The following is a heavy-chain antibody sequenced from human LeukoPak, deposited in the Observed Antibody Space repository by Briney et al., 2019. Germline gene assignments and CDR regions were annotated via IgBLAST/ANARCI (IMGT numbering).Heavy chain of an antibody. CDR1: GFTFSSYA. Sequence: PGGSLRLSCAASGFTFSSYAMSWVRQAPGKGLEWVSVIYSGGGTYYADSVKGRFTISRDNSKNTLYLQMNSLRVEDTAVYYCAKDRYCSGGSCYADALDIWGQGTLVTVSS. V-gene: IGHV3-23*03. J-gene: IGHJ3*02. CDR3: AKDRYCSGGSCYADALDI. D-gene: IGHD2-15*01. CDR2: IYSGGGT.